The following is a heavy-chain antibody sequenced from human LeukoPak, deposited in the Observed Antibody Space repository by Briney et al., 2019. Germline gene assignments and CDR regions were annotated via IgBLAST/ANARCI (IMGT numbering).Heavy chain of an antibody. J-gene: IGHJ6*02. CDR2: VTGSGGST. CDR1: GFTFSNYA. V-gene: IGHV3-23*01. D-gene: IGHD5-18*01. CDR3: AKVNGYSYGYEGSYYYYGMDV. Sequence: GGSLRLSCAASGFTFSNYAMSWVRQTPGKGLECVSVVTGSGGSTHYADSVKGRFTISRDNSKNTLYLQMNSLRAEDTAVYYCAKVNGYSYGYEGSYYYYGMDVWGQGTTVTVSS.